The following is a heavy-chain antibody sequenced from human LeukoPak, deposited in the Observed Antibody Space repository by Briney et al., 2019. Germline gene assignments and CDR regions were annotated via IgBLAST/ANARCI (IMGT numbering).Heavy chain of an antibody. CDR3: ARENDSGWSGPFDY. CDR1: GFTFSSYW. Sequence: GGSLRLSCAASGFTFSSYWMTWVRQAPGKGLEWVANIKQDGSEKYYVDSVKGRFTISRDNAKNPLYLQVNSLRAEDTAVYYCARENDSGWSGPFDYWGQGTLVTVSS. J-gene: IGHJ4*02. CDR2: IKQDGSEK. D-gene: IGHD6-19*01. V-gene: IGHV3-7*03.